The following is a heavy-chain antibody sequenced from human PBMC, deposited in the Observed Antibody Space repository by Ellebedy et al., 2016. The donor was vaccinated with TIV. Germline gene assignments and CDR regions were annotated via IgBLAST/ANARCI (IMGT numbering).Heavy chain of an antibody. Sequence: PGGSLRLSCVASGFTFSSYWMSWVRQAPGKGLEWVSYISSSSSTIYYADSVKGRFTISRYNAKNSLYLQMNSLRAEDTAVYYCARKVPAPTTVPPNWYFDLWGRGTLVTVSS. V-gene: IGHV3-48*01. CDR3: ARKVPAPTTVPPNWYFDL. CDR1: GFTFSSYW. J-gene: IGHJ2*01. D-gene: IGHD4-17*01. CDR2: ISSSSSTI.